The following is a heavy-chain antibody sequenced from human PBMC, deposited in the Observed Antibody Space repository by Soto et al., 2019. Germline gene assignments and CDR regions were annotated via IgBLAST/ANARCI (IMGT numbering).Heavy chain of an antibody. D-gene: IGHD6-6*01. CDR2: IYYSGST. CDR1: GGSISSGGYY. Sequence: SETLSLTCTVSGGSISSGGYYWSWIRQHPGKGLEWIGYIYYSGSTYYNPSLKSRVTISVDTSKNQFSLKLSSVTAADTAVYYCARQVYSSSVRFDPWGQGTLVTVSS. CDR3: ARQVYSSSVRFDP. J-gene: IGHJ5*02. V-gene: IGHV4-31*03.